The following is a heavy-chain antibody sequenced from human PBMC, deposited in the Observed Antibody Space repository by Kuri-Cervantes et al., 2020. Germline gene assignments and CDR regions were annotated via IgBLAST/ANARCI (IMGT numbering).Heavy chain of an antibody. D-gene: IGHD1-26*01. CDR3: ARDAYATGTYPSLDY. J-gene: IGHJ4*02. V-gene: IGHV3-23*01. Sequence: GGSLRLSCAASGFTFSSYWMHWVRQAPGKGLEWVSGISDRGGSAYYADPVKGRFSISRDNSKNTLYLQINNLRDEDTAIYFCARDAYATGTYPSLDYWGQGTLVTVSS. CDR1: GFTFSSYW. CDR2: ISDRGGSA.